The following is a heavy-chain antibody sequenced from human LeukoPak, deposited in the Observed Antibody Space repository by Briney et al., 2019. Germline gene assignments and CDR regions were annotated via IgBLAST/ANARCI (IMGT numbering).Heavy chain of an antibody. Sequence: GGSLRLSCAASGFTFNTFWMTWLRQAPGKGLEWVANIHQEGRTKYYADSVKGRFTISRDNANNALNLQINSLRAEDTALYYCARGDGTSSGLYFHYWGQGTLVTVSS. J-gene: IGHJ4*02. D-gene: IGHD6-6*01. CDR1: GFTFNTFW. V-gene: IGHV3-7*01. CDR2: IHQEGRTK. CDR3: ARGDGTSSGLYFHY.